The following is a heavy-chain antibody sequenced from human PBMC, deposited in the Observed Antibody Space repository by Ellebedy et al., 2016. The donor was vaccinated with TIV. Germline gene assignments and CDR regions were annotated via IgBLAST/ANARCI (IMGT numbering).Heavy chain of an antibody. D-gene: IGHD5-24*01. Sequence: MPSETLSLTCTVSGGSISSYYWSWIRQPPGKGLEWIGCIYYSGSTNYNPSLKSRVTISVDTSKNQFSLRLTSVTAADTAVYYCARRGDGYRLYYFDYWGQGTLVTVSS. CDR1: GGSISSYY. V-gene: IGHV4-59*12. CDR3: ARRGDGYRLYYFDY. J-gene: IGHJ4*02. CDR2: IYYSGST.